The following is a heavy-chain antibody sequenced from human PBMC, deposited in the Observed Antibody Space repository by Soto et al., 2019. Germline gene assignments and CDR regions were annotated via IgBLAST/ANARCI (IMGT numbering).Heavy chain of an antibody. D-gene: IGHD5-12*01. J-gene: IGHJ4*02. Sequence: QVQLVESGGGVVQPGWSLRLSCAASGFTFSSYAMHWVRQAPGKGLEWVAVISYDGSNKYYADSVKGRFTISRDNSKNTLYLQMNSLRAEDTAVYYCARDRHLVATIGPWDYWGQGTLVTVSS. CDR2: ISYDGSNK. CDR3: ARDRHLVATIGPWDY. V-gene: IGHV3-30-3*01. CDR1: GFTFSSYA.